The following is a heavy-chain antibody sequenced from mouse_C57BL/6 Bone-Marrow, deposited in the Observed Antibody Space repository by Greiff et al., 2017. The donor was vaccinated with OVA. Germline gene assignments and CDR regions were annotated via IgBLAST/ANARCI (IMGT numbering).Heavy chain of an antibody. V-gene: IGHV1-55*01. CDR1: GYTFTSYW. CDR3: ARRGYDYDAWFAN. D-gene: IGHD2-4*01. J-gene: IGHJ3*01. CDR2: IYPGSGST. Sequence: QVQLQQPGAELVKPGASVTMSCKASGYTFTSYWITWVKQRPGQGLEWIGDIYPGSGSTNYNEKFKSKATLTVDTSSSKAYMQLSSLTSEDSAVYYCARRGYDYDAWFANWGQGTLVTVSA.